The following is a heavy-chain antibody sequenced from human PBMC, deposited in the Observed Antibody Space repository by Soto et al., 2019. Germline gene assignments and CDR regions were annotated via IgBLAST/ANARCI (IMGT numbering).Heavy chain of an antibody. CDR1: GFTFINYW. J-gene: IGHJ4*02. CDR3: ASVGGSSWY. Sequence: EVQLVESGGGLVQPGGSLRLSCAASGFTFINYWMHWVRQAPGKGLVWVSRINGDGGTTNYADSVKGRFTISRDNAKNPLFLQMNSLTVEDAAVYYWASVGGSSWYWGQGTLVTGSA. CDR2: INGDGGTT. D-gene: IGHD6-6*01. V-gene: IGHV3-74*01.